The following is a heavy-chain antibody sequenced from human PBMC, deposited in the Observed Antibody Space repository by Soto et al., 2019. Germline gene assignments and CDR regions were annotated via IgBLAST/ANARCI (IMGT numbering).Heavy chain of an antibody. Sequence: ASVKVSCKASGYTFTTYVMHWVRQAPGQRLEWMGWIDAGNGNTRYAQNFQGRVTMTRDTSTSTAYMELSSLRSEDTAVYYCATNYYDSSGYLYWGQGTLVTVSS. CDR2: IDAGNGNT. D-gene: IGHD3-22*01. V-gene: IGHV1-3*01. CDR3: ATNYYDSSGYLY. CDR1: GYTFTTYV. J-gene: IGHJ4*02.